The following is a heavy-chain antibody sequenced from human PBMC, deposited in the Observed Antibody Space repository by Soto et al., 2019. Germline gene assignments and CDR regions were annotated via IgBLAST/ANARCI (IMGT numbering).Heavy chain of an antibody. CDR3: AKALDTAMVPLDY. V-gene: IGHV3-30-3*01. CDR2: ISDDGSIE. Sequence: QVHLVESGGGVVQPGRSLRLSCVVSGFNFRSNAMHWVRQVPGKGLEWVAIISDDGSIEYYADSVKGRFTISRDNSKDTVYLQMNRLSFEDAAVYYCAKALDTAMVPLDYWCQGTLVTVSS. J-gene: IGHJ4*02. D-gene: IGHD5-18*01. CDR1: GFNFRSNA.